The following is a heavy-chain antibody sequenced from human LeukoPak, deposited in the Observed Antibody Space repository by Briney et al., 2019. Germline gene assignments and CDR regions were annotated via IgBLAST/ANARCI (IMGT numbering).Heavy chain of an antibody. D-gene: IGHD5-24*01. CDR3: ARGRDGYNYFSYLPDY. Sequence: PSETLSLTCTVSGGSIGSYYWSWIRQSPGKGLDWIGYIYYTGSTDYNPSLKSRVTISVDTSKNQFSLKLTSVTAPDTAVYYCARGRDGYNYFSYLPDYWGQGTLVTVSS. CDR2: IYYTGST. J-gene: IGHJ4*02. V-gene: IGHV4-59*08. CDR1: GGSIGSYY.